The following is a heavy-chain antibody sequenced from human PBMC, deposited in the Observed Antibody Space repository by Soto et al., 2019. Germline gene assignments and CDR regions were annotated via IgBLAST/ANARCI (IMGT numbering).Heavy chain of an antibody. CDR1: GLPLSSHA. V-gene: IGHV3-23*01. CDR3: AKDSFVTEDY. Sequence: PGGAPRPPCAAPGLPLSSHAMSWVRQAPGKGLEWVSAISGSGGSTYYADSVKGRFTISRDNSKNTLYLQMNSLRAEDTAVYYCAKDSFVTEDYWGQGTLVTVSS. D-gene: IGHD2-2*01. J-gene: IGHJ4*02. CDR2: ISGSGGST.